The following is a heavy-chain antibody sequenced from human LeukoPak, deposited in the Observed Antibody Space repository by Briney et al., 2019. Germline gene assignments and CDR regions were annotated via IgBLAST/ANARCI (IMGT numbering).Heavy chain of an antibody. CDR2: IYYSGDS. CDR1: GGSISSHY. D-gene: IGHD3-10*01. Sequence: SETLSLTCTDSGGSISSHYWSWIRQPPGKGLEWIGYIYYSGDSNYNPSLKSRVTISVDKSKNQFSLKLSSVTAADTAVYYCARTPSSSWFGEYVNYGMDVWGQGTTVTVSS. J-gene: IGHJ6*02. CDR3: ARTPSSSWFGEYVNYGMDV. V-gene: IGHV4-59*11.